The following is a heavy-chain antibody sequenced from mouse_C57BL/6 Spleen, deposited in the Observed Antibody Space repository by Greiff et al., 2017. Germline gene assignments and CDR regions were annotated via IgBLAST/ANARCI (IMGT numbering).Heavy chain of an antibody. J-gene: IGHJ4*01. CDR1: GFTFSSYA. Sequence: EVQGVESGGGLVKPGGSLKLSCAASGFTFSSYAMSWVRQTPEKRLEWVATISDGGSYTYYPDNVKGRFTISRDNAKNNLYLQMSQLKSEDTAMYYCARDYGSTYYAMDYWGQGTSVTVSS. D-gene: IGHD1-1*01. CDR2: ISDGGSYT. V-gene: IGHV5-4*01. CDR3: ARDYGSTYYAMDY.